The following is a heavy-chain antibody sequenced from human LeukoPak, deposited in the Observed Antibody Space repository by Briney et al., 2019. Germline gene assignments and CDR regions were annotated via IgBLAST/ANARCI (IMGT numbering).Heavy chain of an antibody. CDR2: INTNTGNP. CDR1: GYTFTSYA. D-gene: IGHD3-10*01. CDR3: ARGGRRYYGSGSYYNAGAFDI. J-gene: IGHJ3*02. Sequence: ASVKVSCKPSGYTFTSYAMKWVRQAPGQGLEWMGWINTNTGNPTYAQGFTGRFVFSLDTSVSTAYLQISSLKAEDTAVYCCARGGRRYYGSGSYYNAGAFDIWGQGTMVTVSS. V-gene: IGHV7-4-1*02.